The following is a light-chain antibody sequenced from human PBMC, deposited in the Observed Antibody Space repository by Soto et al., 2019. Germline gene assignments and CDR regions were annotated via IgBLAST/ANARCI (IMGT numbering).Light chain of an antibody. CDR3: QTWGTGIVI. CDR2: LNSDGSH. CDR1: SGQSSYA. Sequence: QSVLTQSPSASASLGASVKLTCTLSSGQSSYAIAWHQQQPEKGPRYLMKLNSDGSHSKGDGIPDRFPGSSSGAERYLTTSSLQSEDEADYYCQTWGTGIVIFGGGTKLTVL. V-gene: IGLV4-69*01. J-gene: IGLJ2*01.